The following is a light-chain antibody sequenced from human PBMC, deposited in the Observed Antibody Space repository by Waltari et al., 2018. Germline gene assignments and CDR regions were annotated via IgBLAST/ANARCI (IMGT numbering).Light chain of an antibody. Sequence: QSALTQPPSASGSPGQSVTISSTGTSSDGGGYNYVSWYQHHPGKAPKLMIYEVSKRPSGVPDRFSGSKSGNTASLTVSGLQAEDEADYYCSSYAGSNNLVFGGGTKLTVL. CDR2: EVS. CDR1: SSDGGGYNY. V-gene: IGLV2-8*01. J-gene: IGLJ2*01. CDR3: SSYAGSNNLV.